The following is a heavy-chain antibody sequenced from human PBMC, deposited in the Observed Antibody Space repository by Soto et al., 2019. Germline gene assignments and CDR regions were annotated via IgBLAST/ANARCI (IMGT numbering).Heavy chain of an antibody. CDR1: GFTFSSYG. Sequence: PGGSLRLSCAASGFTFSSYGMHWVRQAPGKGLEWVAVIWYDGSNKYYADSVKGRFTISRDNSKNTLYLQMNSLRAEDTAVYYCARERWNDGTYYYYGMDVWGQGTTVTVSS. J-gene: IGHJ6*02. CDR3: ARERWNDGTYYYYGMDV. V-gene: IGHV3-33*01. CDR2: IWYDGSNK. D-gene: IGHD1-1*01.